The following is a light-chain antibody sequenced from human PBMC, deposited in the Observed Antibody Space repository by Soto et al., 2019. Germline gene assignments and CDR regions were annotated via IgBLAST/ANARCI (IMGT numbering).Light chain of an antibody. V-gene: IGLV1-47*01. Sequence: QSVLTQPPSASGTPGQRVTISCSGSSSSIGSNYVYCYRQLPGTSPNVLIYMNDERPTGVPDRSSGSKSVSSASLAISGLGSEDEGDYCCSAWDESLSGQVFVRGTKLTVL. CDR1: SSSIGSNY. CDR3: SAWDESLSGQV. J-gene: IGLJ3*02. CDR2: MND.